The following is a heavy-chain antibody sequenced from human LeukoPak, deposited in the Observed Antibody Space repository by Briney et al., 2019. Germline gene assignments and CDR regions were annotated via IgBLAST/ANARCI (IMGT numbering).Heavy chain of an antibody. Sequence: GGSLRLSCAASGFTSSSYWMSWVRQAPGKGLEWVANIKQDGSEKYYVDSVKGRFTISRDNAKNSLYLQMNSLRAEDTAVYYCARDQGPPYCSSTSCSFAGFIDYWGQGTLVTVSS. CDR1: GFTSSSYW. D-gene: IGHD2-2*01. V-gene: IGHV3-7*01. CDR3: ARDQGPPYCSSTSCSFAGFIDY. CDR2: IKQDGSEK. J-gene: IGHJ4*02.